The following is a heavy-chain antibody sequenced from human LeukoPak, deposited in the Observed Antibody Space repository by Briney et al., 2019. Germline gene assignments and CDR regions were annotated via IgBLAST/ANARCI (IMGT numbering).Heavy chain of an antibody. CDR2: IDPSDSYN. CDR3: ARLRVRGVKGAFDI. Sequence: GESLRIPCMCSGDRFTSYRISWAGQMPGKGLEWMGRIDPSDSYNNYRPSFQGHVTISADKSISTAYLQWSSLKASDTAMYYCARLRVRGVKGAFDIWGQGTMVTVSS. CDR1: GDRFTSYR. V-gene: IGHV5-10-1*01. J-gene: IGHJ3*02. D-gene: IGHD3-10*01.